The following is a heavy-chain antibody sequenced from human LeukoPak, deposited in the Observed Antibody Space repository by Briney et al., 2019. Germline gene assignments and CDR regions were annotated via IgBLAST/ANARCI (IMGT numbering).Heavy chain of an antibody. Sequence: ASVKVSCKASGYTFTGYFIHWVRQAPGQGLEWMGWINPNSGGTNYAQKFQGRVTMTRDTSISTAYMELSRLRSDDAAVYYCARETGWGYDSSGYYRFFDYWGQGTLVTVSS. D-gene: IGHD3-22*01. V-gene: IGHV1-2*02. CDR1: GYTFTGYF. CDR2: INPNSGGT. CDR3: ARETGWGYDSSGYYRFFDY. J-gene: IGHJ4*02.